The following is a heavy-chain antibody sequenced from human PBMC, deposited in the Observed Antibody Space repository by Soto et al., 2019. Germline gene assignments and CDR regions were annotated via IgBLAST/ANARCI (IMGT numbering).Heavy chain of an antibody. D-gene: IGHD2-15*01. CDR3: ARASGYCSGGTCFPFDY. Sequence: SETLSLTCTVPGGSISSGTYSWNWIRQPPGKGLEWIGYIYHSGSFYYNPSLKSRVTISIDRSKNQFSLNLNSVTAADTAVYYCARASGYCSGGTCFPFDYWGRGTLVTVYS. CDR2: IYHSGSF. V-gene: IGHV4-30-2*01. CDR1: GGSISSGTYS. J-gene: IGHJ4*02.